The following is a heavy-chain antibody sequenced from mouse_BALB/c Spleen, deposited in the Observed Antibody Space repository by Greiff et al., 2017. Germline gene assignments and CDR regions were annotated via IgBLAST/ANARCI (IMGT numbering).Heavy chain of an antibody. V-gene: IGHV5-4*02. Sequence: EVQLVESGGGLVKPGGSLKLSCAASGFTFSDYYMYWVRQTPEKRLEWVATISDGGSYTYYPDSVKGRFTISRDNAKNNLYLQMSSLKSEDTAMYYCARDSAYYGSGAYWGQGTLVTVSA. J-gene: IGHJ3*01. CDR2: ISDGGSYT. CDR1: GFTFSDYY. D-gene: IGHD1-1*01. CDR3: ARDSAYYGSGAY.